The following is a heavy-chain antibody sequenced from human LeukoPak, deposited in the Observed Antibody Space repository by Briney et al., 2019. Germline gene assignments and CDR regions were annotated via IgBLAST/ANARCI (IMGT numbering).Heavy chain of an antibody. Sequence: GGSLRLSRAASGFTFSDYTMNWVRQAPGKGLEWVACITTRSSYMYYADSVKGRFTISRDNAKNSLYLQMNSLRAEDTAVYYCAKDRLTYYYYGMDVWGQGTTVTVSS. CDR2: ITTRSSYM. CDR1: GFTFSDYT. D-gene: IGHD2-15*01. J-gene: IGHJ6*02. V-gene: IGHV3-21*01. CDR3: AKDRLTYYYYGMDV.